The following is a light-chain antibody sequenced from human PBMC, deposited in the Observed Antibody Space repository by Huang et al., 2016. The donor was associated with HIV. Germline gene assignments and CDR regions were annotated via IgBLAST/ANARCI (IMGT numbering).Light chain of an antibody. CDR1: QRSSTW. CDR2: KAS. Sequence: DIQVTQSPSTLSAFVGDRVNITCRTSQRSSTWLAWYQQRPGKAPNLLISKASNLESGVPSRFSGNGSGTEFTLTINGLQPDDLATYYCQHQWTFGQGTKVEIK. CDR3: QHQWT. V-gene: IGKV1-5*03. J-gene: IGKJ1*01.